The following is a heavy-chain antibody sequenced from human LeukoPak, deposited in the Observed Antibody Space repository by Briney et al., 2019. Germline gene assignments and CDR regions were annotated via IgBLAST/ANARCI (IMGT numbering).Heavy chain of an antibody. V-gene: IGHV3-23*01. Sequence: GGSLRLSCAASGFTFRNYAMSWVRQAPGKGLEWVSTISGSGGSTYYADSVKGRFTISRDNAKNTLYLQMNSLRAEDTAVYYCAREDLAVAGRDLNWFDPWGQGTLVTVSS. CDR2: ISGSGGST. CDR3: AREDLAVAGRDLNWFDP. J-gene: IGHJ5*02. CDR1: GFTFRNYA. D-gene: IGHD6-19*01.